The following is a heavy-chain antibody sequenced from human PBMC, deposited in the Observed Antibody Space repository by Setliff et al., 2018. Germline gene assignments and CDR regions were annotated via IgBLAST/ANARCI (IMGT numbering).Heavy chain of an antibody. CDR1: GGSFSDHF. CDR2: INHSGST. CDR3: ARVPHIWFGDLVTFDDAFDV. V-gene: IGHV4-34*01. Sequence: SETLSLTCTVYGGSFSDHFWSWIRQPPGKGLEWIGEINHSGSTNYNPSLKSRVTISVDASKNQFSLKLTSVAATDTAVYFCARVPHIWFGDLVTFDDAFDVWGQGTMVTVSS. J-gene: IGHJ3*01. D-gene: IGHD3-10*01.